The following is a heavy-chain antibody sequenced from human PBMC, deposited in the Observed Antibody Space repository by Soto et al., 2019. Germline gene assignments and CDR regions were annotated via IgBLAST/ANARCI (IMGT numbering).Heavy chain of an antibody. CDR3: ASKFGELLADAFDI. V-gene: IGHV4-4*02. CDR1: GDSISSRNW. J-gene: IGHJ3*02. Sequence: QVQLQESGPGLVKPSGTLSLTCAVSGDSISSRNWWSWVRQPPGKGLEWIGEIYHSGSTNYNPSLKSRVTISVDKSKNQISLRLTSVTAADTAVYYCASKFGELLADAFDIWGQGTMVTVSS. CDR2: IYHSGST. D-gene: IGHD3-10*01.